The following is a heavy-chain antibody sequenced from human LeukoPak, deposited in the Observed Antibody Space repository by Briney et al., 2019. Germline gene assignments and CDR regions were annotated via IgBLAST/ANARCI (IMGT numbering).Heavy chain of an antibody. J-gene: IGHJ3*02. CDR3: ARELTIFGTVIQRYDAFDI. V-gene: IGHV3-30-3*01. D-gene: IGHD3-3*01. Sequence: PGGSLRLSCAASGFTFSSYSLHWVRQAPGKGLEWVAVISFDGSIQKYADSERGRFTISRDNSKNTLYLQMNSLRGEDTAAYYCARELTIFGTVIQRYDAFDIWGQGTMVTVSS. CDR1: GFTFSSYS. CDR2: ISFDGSIQ.